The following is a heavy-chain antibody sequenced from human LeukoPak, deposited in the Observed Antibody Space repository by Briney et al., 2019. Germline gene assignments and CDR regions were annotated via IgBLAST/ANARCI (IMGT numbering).Heavy chain of an antibody. CDR1: GFTFSTYG. CDR2: LSGSGGST. V-gene: IGHV3-23*01. CDR3: AKTGCSGDSCARGPFDI. J-gene: IGHJ3*02. D-gene: IGHD2-15*01. Sequence: QPGGSLRLSCAASGFTFSTYGMSWVRQAPGKGLEWVSSLSGSGGSTYYADSEKGRFTISRDNSKNTLYLQMNSLRAEDTALYYCAKTGCSGDSCARGPFDIWGQGTMVTVSS.